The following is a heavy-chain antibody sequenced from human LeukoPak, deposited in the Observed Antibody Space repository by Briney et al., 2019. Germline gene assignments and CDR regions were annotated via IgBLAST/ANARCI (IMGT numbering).Heavy chain of an antibody. CDR2: IYPGDSDT. CDR3: ARGQELQGIAAADDAFDI. Sequence: GESLNISCKGSGYSFPSYWIGWVRQMPGKGLEWMGIIYPGDSDTRYSPSFQRQVTISADKSISTAYLQWSSLKASDTAMYYCARGQELQGIAAADDAFDIWGQGTMVTVSS. V-gene: IGHV5-51*01. CDR1: GYSFPSYW. J-gene: IGHJ3*02. D-gene: IGHD6-13*01.